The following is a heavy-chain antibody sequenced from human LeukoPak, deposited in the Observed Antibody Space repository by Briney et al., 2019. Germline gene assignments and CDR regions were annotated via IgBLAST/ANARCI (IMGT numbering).Heavy chain of an antibody. D-gene: IGHD2-2*01. J-gene: IGHJ4*02. CDR3: ARRWGYCSSASCSENFDY. Sequence: GGSLRLSCAASGFTFSSYAMSWVRQAPGKGLEGVSAISGSGGSTYYADSVKGRFTISRDNSKNTLYVEMNSLRAEDTAVYYCARRWGYCSSASCSENFDYWGQGTLVTVSS. V-gene: IGHV3-23*01. CDR1: GFTFSSYA. CDR2: ISGSGGST.